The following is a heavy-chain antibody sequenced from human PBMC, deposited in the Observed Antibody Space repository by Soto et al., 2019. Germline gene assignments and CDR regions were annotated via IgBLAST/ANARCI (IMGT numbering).Heavy chain of an antibody. CDR1: GYTFTSYG. J-gene: IGHJ4*02. CDR3: ARDWVGDLAY. Sequence: QVQLVQSGGEVKQPGASVKVSCKTSGYTFTSYGISWVRQAPGQGLEWMGWISGYNGHTKYVQKFQGRVTLTTDTSTNTAYMEVRSLRSDDTAVYYCARDWVGDLAYWGQGTLVTVSS. V-gene: IGHV1-18*01. CDR2: ISGYNGHT. D-gene: IGHD4-17*01.